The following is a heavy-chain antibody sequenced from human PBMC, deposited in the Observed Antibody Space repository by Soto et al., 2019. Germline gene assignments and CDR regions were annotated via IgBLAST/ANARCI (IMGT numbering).Heavy chain of an antibody. V-gene: IGHV1-18*01. CDR2: ISAYNDKT. Sequence: QGKLVQSGTEVKKPGASMKVSCKASGYSFATSGISWVRQAPGQGPEWMVWISAYNDKTNNDEKLYDRIIMTTDTSPSTAYLELRSLRSDDTAVYYCARAGQYYDSSGYADWGKGTLVTVSS. J-gene: IGHJ4*02. D-gene: IGHD3-22*01. CDR3: ARAGQYYDSSGYAD. CDR1: GYSFATSG.